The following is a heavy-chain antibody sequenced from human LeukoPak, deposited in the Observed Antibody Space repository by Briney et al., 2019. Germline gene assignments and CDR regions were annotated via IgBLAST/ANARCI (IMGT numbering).Heavy chain of an antibody. J-gene: IGHJ6*02. CDR2: ISDSGGSP. D-gene: IGHD1-1*01. CDR3: AKDWTSGNWYGMDV. V-gene: IGHV3-23*01. Sequence: GGSLRLSCSASGFTFSSYAMTWVRQAPGKGLEWVSTISDSGGSPYCADSVKGRFTISRDNSKNTLFPQMNSLRAEDTALYYCAKDWTSGNWYGMDVWGQGTTVTVSS. CDR1: GFTFSSYA.